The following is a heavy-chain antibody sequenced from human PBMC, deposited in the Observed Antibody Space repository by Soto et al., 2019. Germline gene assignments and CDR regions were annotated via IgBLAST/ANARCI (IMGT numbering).Heavy chain of an antibody. D-gene: IGHD3-22*01. CDR2: MSHTGST. J-gene: IGHJ4*02. CDR1: GVSISSNNW. V-gene: IGHV4-4*02. Sequence: QVQLQESGPGLVKPSGTLSLTCAVSGVSISSNNWWSWVRQPPGKGLEWIGEMSHTGSTNYNPSLKSRVTISVDKSKNHFSLELNSVTAADTAVYYCARSSRYQYDSSEGNFDYWGQGTLVTVSS. CDR3: ARSSRYQYDSSEGNFDY.